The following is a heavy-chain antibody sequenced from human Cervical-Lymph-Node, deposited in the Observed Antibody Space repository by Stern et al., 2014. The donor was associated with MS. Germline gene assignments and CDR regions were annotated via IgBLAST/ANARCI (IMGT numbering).Heavy chain of an antibody. V-gene: IGHV4-39*01. Sequence: QVQLQESGPGLVKPSETLSLTCAVSGDSISSYTHYWAWIRPPPRKGLEWIGSVYYSGATYYNPSLKSPVTISVDTSKNPFSLGPNSVTAADTAVYYCAKHACTGAACPFDLWGQGTLVTVSS. CDR1: GDSISSYTHY. CDR2: VYYSGAT. D-gene: IGHD2-8*02. J-gene: IGHJ4*02. CDR3: AKHACTGAACPFDL.